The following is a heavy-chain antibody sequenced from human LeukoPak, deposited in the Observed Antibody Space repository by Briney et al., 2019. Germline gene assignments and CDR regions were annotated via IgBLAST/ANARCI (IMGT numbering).Heavy chain of an antibody. J-gene: IGHJ4*02. CDR2: INPDSGGT. CDR3: ARVRLSYFDY. V-gene: IGHV1-2*02. CDR1: GYTFTDYY. Sequence: GASAKVSCKASGYTFTDYYMHWVRQAPGQGLEWMGWINPDSGGTNYAQKFQGRVTMTRDTSISTAYMELSRLRSDDTAVYYCARVRLSYFDYWGQGTLVTVSS.